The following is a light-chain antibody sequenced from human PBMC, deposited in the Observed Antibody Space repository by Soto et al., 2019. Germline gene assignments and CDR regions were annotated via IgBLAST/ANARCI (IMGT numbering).Light chain of an antibody. V-gene: IGLV2-14*01. CDR3: SSYTSGSTTV. CDR1: SSDVGGYNY. J-gene: IGLJ1*01. CDR2: EVS. Sequence: QSVLTQPVSVSGSPGQSITISCTGTSSDVGGYNYVSWYQQHPGKAPKLMIYEVSNRPSGVSNRFSGSKSGNTASLTISGLQAEDEADYYCSSYTSGSTTVFGTGTKVTVL.